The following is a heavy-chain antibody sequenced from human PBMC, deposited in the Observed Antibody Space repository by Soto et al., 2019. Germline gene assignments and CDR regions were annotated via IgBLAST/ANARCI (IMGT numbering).Heavy chain of an antibody. J-gene: IGHJ3*02. V-gene: IGHV1-2*04. D-gene: IGHD3-9*01. Sequence: ASVKVSCKASGYTFTSYGISWVRQAPGQGLEWMGWINPNSGGTNYAQKFQGWVTVTRDTSISTAYMELSRLRSDDTAVYYCARDFSYDILPGVAFDIWGQGTMVTVSS. CDR2: INPNSGGT. CDR1: GYTFTSYG. CDR3: ARDFSYDILPGVAFDI.